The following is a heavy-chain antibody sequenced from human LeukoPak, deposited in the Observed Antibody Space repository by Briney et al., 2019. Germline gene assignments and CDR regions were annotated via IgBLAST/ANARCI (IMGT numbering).Heavy chain of an antibody. D-gene: IGHD3-10*01. Sequence: GGSLRLSCAASGFTFDDYGMSWVRQAPGKGLEWVSGINWNGGSTGYADSVKGRFTISRDNAKNSLYLQMNSPRAEDTALYYCARGIYGSGSYYIYGTFDYWGQGTLVTVSS. CDR2: INWNGGST. J-gene: IGHJ4*02. CDR3: ARGIYGSGSYYIYGTFDY. V-gene: IGHV3-20*04. CDR1: GFTFDDYG.